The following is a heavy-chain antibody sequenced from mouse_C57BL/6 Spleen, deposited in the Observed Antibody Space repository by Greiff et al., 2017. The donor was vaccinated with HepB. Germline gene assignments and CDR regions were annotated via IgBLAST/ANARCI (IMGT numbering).Heavy chain of an antibody. CDR1: GYTFTSYW. CDR2: IDPSDSET. D-gene: IGHD1-1*01. CDR3: ARGGYYYYGSSYAMDY. V-gene: IGHV1-52*01. Sequence: QVQLQQPGAELVRPGSSVKLSCKASGYTFTSYWMHWVKQRPIQGLEWIGNIDPSDSETHYNQKFKDKATLTVDKSSSTAYMQLSSLTSDDSAVYYCARGGYYYYGSSYAMDYWGQGTSVTVSS. J-gene: IGHJ4*01.